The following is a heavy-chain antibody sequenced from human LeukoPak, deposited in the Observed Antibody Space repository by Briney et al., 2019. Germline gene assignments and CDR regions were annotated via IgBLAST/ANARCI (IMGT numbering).Heavy chain of an antibody. Sequence: GGSLRLSCAASGFTFSSYSMNWVRQAPGKGLEWVSSISSSSSCIYYADSVKGRFTISRDNAKNSLYLQMNSLRADDTAVYYWARPYERQLVRDVFDIWGQGTMVTVSS. CDR1: GFTFSSYS. J-gene: IGHJ3*02. V-gene: IGHV3-21*04. CDR3: ARPYERQLVRDVFDI. CDR2: ISSSSSCI. D-gene: IGHD6-13*01.